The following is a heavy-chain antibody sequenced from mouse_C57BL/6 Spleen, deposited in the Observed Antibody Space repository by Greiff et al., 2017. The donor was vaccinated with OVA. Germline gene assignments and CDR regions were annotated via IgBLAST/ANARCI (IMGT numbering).Heavy chain of an antibody. CDR3: ARERDSYAMDY. Sequence: QVHVQQPVAELVKPGASVKLSCKASGYTFTSHGIRWVKQRTGQGLEWIGEIYPRSGNTYYNEKFKGKATLTADKSSSTAYMELRSLTSEDSAVYFCARERDSYAMDYWGQGTSVTVSS. CDR2: IYPRSGNT. J-gene: IGHJ4*01. CDR1: GYTFTSHG. V-gene: IGHV1-81*01.